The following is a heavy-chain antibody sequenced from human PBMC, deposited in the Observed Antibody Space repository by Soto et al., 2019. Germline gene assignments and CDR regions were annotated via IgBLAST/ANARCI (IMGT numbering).Heavy chain of an antibody. CDR3: AREIYYGDYVPRDY. D-gene: IGHD4-17*01. Sequence: EVQLLESGGGLVQPGGSLRLSCAASGFTFSSYAMSWVRQAPGKGLEWVSAISGSGGSTYHADSVKGRFTISRDNSKNTLYLQMNSLRAEDTAVYYCAREIYYGDYVPRDYWGQGTLVTVSS. J-gene: IGHJ4*02. CDR2: ISGSGGST. CDR1: GFTFSSYA. V-gene: IGHV3-23*01.